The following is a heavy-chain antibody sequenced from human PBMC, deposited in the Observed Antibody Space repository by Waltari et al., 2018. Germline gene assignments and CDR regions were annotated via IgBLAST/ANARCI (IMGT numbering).Heavy chain of an antibody. D-gene: IGHD6-13*01. CDR3: ARDIAAAGPSYYYYYMDV. Sequence: QVHLQESGPGLVKPSETLSLTCTVSGGSLQSYYWSWIRQPAGKGLEWIGRIYTSGSTNYNPSLKSRLTMSVDTSKRQFSLNLSSVTAADTAVYYCARDIAAAGPSYYYYYMDVWGKGTTVAVSS. J-gene: IGHJ6*03. V-gene: IGHV4-4*07. CDR1: GGSLQSYY. CDR2: IYTSGST.